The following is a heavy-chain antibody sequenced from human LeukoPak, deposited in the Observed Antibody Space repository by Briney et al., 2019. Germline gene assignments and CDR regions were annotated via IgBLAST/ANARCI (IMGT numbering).Heavy chain of an antibody. CDR2: ISSSSSYT. D-gene: IGHD3-3*01. CDR1: GFNFNTNN. V-gene: IGHV3-21*04. CDR3: AHHGGGTIRIAAFDI. J-gene: IGHJ3*02. Sequence: GGSLRLSCAASGFNFNTNNMDWVRQAPGKGLEWVSSISSSSSYTYYADSVKGRFAISRDNAKNSLYLQLNSLRAEDTAIYYCAHHGGGTIRIAAFDIWGQGTMVTVSS.